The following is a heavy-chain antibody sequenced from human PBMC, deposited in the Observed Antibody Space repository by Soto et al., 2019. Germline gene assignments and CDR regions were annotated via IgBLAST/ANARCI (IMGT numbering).Heavy chain of an antibody. CDR2: IYYSGAS. D-gene: IGHD6-19*01. V-gene: IGHV4-39*01. CDR3: VTVASSRYYYAMDV. J-gene: IGHJ6*02. Sequence: SETLSLTCTVSGGPIITTNNYWGWIRQPPGKGLEWIGSIYYSGASYYNPSLKSRVTISLDTSKNQFSLKLSSVTAADTAVYYCVTVASSRYYYAMDVWGQGTTVTVSS. CDR1: GGPIITTNNY.